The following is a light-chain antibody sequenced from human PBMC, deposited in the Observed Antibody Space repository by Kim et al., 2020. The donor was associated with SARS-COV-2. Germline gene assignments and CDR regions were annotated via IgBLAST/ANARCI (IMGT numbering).Light chain of an antibody. J-gene: IGLJ2*01. Sequence: QRVTISSAGSTSYGGTNSLNCDQQFPGAAHHLLLYSTYQRPSGLPDRFSGSKSGTSASLAIRGIQSVDEADYYCASWDVSQNGHWVFGGGTQLTVL. CDR2: STY. CDR1: TSYGGTNS. CDR3: ASWDVSQNGHWV. V-gene: IGLV1-44*01.